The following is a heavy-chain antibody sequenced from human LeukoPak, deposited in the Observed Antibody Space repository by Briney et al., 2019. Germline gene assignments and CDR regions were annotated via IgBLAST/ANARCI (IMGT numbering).Heavy chain of an antibody. J-gene: IGHJ4*02. V-gene: IGHV3-23*01. D-gene: IGHD3-22*01. CDR2: SRGNAGTT. CDR3: AKGHGDGSGHYYFDS. CDR1: GFIFSNYG. Sequence: SGGSLRLSCAASGFIFSNYGMSWVRQAPGKGLEWVSASRGNAGTTYYADSVKGRFTIFRDNSKDMLSLQMNSLRVEDTAVYYCAKGHGDGSGHYYFDSWGQGTLVTVSS.